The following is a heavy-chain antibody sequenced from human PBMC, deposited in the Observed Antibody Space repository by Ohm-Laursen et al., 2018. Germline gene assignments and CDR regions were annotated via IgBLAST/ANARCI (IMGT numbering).Heavy chain of an antibody. V-gene: IGHV3-48*01. D-gene: IGHD3-22*01. CDR1: GSTFSSYS. CDR3: ARDRGTYYYDSSGYQDAFDI. Sequence: SLRLSCSASGSTFSSYSMNWVRQAPGKGLEWVSYISSSSSTIYYADSVKGRFTISRDNAKSSLYLQMNSLRAEDTAVYYCARDRGTYYYDSSGYQDAFDIWGQGTMVTVSS. CDR2: ISSSSSTI. J-gene: IGHJ3*02.